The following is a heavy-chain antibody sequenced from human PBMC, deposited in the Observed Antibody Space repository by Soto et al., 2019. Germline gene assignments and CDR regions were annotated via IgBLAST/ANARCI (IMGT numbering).Heavy chain of an antibody. D-gene: IGHD3-10*01. CDR2: ISGSGGST. CDR1: GFTFSSYA. CDR3: AKVEGITMVRGVIADNWFDP. J-gene: IGHJ5*02. Sequence: PGGSLRLSCAASGFTFSSYAMSWVRQAPGKGLEWVSAISGSGGSTYYADSVKGRFTISRDNSKNTLYLQMNSLRAEDTAVYYCAKVEGITMVRGVIADNWFDPWGQGTLVTVSS. V-gene: IGHV3-23*01.